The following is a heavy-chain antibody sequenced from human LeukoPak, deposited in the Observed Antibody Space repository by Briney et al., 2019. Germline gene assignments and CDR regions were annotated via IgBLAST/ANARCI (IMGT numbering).Heavy chain of an antibody. D-gene: IGHD4-17*01. J-gene: IGHJ4*02. V-gene: IGHV3-30*18. CDR2: ISYEGSQK. CDR1: GFTSTKYG. Sequence: GRSLSPSCPASGFTSTKYGTHWDRPAPGKGREWVGVISYEGSQKDPTDSVKGRFIISRDNPNNTLYIQMNRERAEHTPVYSLAKDRLRCPPPSFFDSGGQGTLVPVSS. CDR3: AKDRLRCPPPSFFDS.